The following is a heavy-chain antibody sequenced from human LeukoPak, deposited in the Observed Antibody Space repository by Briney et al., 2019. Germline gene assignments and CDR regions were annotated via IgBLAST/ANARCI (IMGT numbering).Heavy chain of an antibody. CDR2: ISYDGSNK. D-gene: IGHD5-12*01. CDR3: ARDRMWGYSGSYYFDY. J-gene: IGHJ4*02. V-gene: IGHV3-30-3*01. Sequence: GGSLRLSCAASGFTFSSYAMHWVRQAPGKGLEWVAVISYDGSNKYYADSVKGRFTISRDNAKNSLYLQMNSLRAEDTAVYYCARDRMWGYSGSYYFDYWGQGTLVTASS. CDR1: GFTFSSYA.